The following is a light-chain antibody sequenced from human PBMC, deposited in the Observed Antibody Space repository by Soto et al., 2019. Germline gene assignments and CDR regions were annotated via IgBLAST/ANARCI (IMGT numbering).Light chain of an antibody. V-gene: IGLV2-14*01. CDR3: SSYTSSSTLVV. J-gene: IGLJ2*01. CDR2: EVS. Sequence: QSALTQPASVSGSPGRSITISCTGTSSDVGGYNYVSWYQQHPGKAPKLMIYEVSNRPSGVSNRFSGSKSANMASLTISGLQAEDEADYYCSSYTSSSTLVVFGGGTKVTVL. CDR1: SSDVGGYNY.